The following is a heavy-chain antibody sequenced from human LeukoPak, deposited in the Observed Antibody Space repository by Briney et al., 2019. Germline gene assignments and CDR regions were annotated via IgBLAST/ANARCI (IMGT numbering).Heavy chain of an antibody. J-gene: IGHJ4*02. V-gene: IGHV4-39*01. Sequence: PSETLSLTCTVSGGSISSSSYYWGWIRQPPGKGLEWIGSIYYSGSTYYNPSLKSRVTISADTSKNQFSLKLSSVTAADTAVYYCAVVGTILRDFDYWGQGTLVTVSS. CDR2: IYYSGST. D-gene: IGHD2-15*01. CDR3: AVVGTILRDFDY. CDR1: GGSISSSSYY.